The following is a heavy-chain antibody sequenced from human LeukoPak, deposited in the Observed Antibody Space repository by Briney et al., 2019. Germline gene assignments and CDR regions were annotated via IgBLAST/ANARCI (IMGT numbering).Heavy chain of an antibody. CDR1: GFTFSSYG. CDR2: ISYDGSNK. D-gene: IGHD2/OR15-2a*01. CDR3: ELRQYSAGLDY. Sequence: PGRSLRLSCAASGFTFSSYGMHWVRQAPGKGLEWVAVISYDGSNKYYADSVKGRFTISRDNSKNTLYLQMNSLRAEDTAVYYCELRQYSAGLDYWGQGTLVTVSS. J-gene: IGHJ4*02. V-gene: IGHV3-30*03.